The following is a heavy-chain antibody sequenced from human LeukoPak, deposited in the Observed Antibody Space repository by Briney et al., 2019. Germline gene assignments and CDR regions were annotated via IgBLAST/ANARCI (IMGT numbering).Heavy chain of an antibody. D-gene: IGHD2-2*01. CDR3: ARLPSS. CDR2: IYTDGSI. J-gene: IGHJ5*02. Sequence: GGSLRLSCAASGFTVSTNYMTWVRQAPGKGLEWVSVIYTDGSIYYADSVKGRFTISRDNSENTLFLQMNSLKIEDTAVYYCARLPSSWGQGTLVTVSS. CDR1: GFTVSTNY. V-gene: IGHV3-66*02.